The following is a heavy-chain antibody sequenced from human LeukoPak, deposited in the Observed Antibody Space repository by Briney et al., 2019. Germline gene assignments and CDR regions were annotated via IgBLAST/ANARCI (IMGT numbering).Heavy chain of an antibody. Sequence: SETLSLTCTVSGGSISSYYWSWIRQPPGKGLEWIGYIYYSGSTNYNPSLKSRVTISVDTSKNQFSLKLSSVTAADTAVYYCARDYGSGSYPYYFDYWGQGTLVTVSS. CDR1: GGSISSYY. J-gene: IGHJ4*02. D-gene: IGHD3-10*01. CDR3: ARDYGSGSYPYYFDY. CDR2: IYYSGST. V-gene: IGHV4-59*01.